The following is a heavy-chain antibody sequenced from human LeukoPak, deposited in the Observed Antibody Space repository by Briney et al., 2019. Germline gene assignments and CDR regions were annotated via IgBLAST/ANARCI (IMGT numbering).Heavy chain of an antibody. Sequence: GGSLSLSCTASRFTFSNFNRHWVRQAPGKGLQLVSDINSDGSSKDYAYPGRGKFPISSENSKSTLYLRRSSLRFEDAAMFYCLRGLSGLGWDYWGPGTLVTVFS. D-gene: IGHD3-9*01. V-gene: IGHV3-64D*06. CDR1: RFTFSNFN. CDR3: LRGLSGLGWDY. CDR2: INSDGSSK. J-gene: IGHJ4*02.